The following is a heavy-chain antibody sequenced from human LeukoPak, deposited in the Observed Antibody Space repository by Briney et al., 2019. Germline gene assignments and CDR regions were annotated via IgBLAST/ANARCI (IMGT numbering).Heavy chain of an antibody. CDR2: ISGSGGST. Sequence: GGSLRLSCAASGFTFSSYAMSWVRQAPGKGLESVSAISGSGGSTDYADSVKGRFTISRDNSKNALYLQMNSLRAEDTAVYYCAKVRISITPSDYWGQGTLVTVSS. CDR1: GFTFSSYA. CDR3: AKVRISITPSDY. D-gene: IGHD2/OR15-2a*01. J-gene: IGHJ4*02. V-gene: IGHV3-23*01.